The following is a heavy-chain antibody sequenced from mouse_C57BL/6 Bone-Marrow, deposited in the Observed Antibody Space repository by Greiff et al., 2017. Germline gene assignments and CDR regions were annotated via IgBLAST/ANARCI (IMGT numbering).Heavy chain of an antibody. CDR2: IFPGSGST. CDR1: GYTFTSYW. D-gene: IGHD2-5*01. J-gene: IGHJ1*03. CDR3: ATPYCSNYWYFDV. V-gene: IGHV1-55*01. Sequence: VQLQQPGAELVKPGASVKMSCKASGYTFTSYWITWVKQRPGQGLEWIGVIFPGSGSTNYNDKFKSKATMTVDTSSSTAYMQLSSLTSEDSAVYYCATPYCSNYWYFDVWGTGTTVTVSS.